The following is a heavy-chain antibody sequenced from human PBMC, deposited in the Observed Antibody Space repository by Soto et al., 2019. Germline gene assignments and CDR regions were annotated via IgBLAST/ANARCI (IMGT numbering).Heavy chain of an antibody. CDR2: IYHSGST. V-gene: IGHV4-38-2*01. CDR3: IDS. J-gene: IGHJ4*02. D-gene: IGHD3-22*01. CDR1: GYSISTGFN. Sequence: SLTCAVSGYSISTGFNWAWIRQPPGKGLEWIGSIYHSGSTYYNLSLNILYLQMDNLGADDTAVYYCAKSHDTSAYYLSIDSWGQGTQVTVSS.